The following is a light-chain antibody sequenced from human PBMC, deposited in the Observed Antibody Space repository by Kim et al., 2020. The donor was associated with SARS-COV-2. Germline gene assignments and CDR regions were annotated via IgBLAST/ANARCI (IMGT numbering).Light chain of an antibody. V-gene: IGLV1-44*01. Sequence: GQRVTLSCSGSGSNIGSNFVTWYQQLPGTAPKLLIYSDDQRPSGVPDRFSASKSGTSASLAISGLQSEDESDYYCAAWDASLNLYVFGPGTKVTVL. CDR3: AAWDASLNLYV. CDR2: SDD. CDR1: GSNIGSNF. J-gene: IGLJ1*01.